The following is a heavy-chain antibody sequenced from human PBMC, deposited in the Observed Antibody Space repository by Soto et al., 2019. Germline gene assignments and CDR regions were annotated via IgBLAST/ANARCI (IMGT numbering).Heavy chain of an antibody. D-gene: IGHD6-13*01. CDR2: INPNSGGT. Sequence: ASVKVSCKASGYTFTGYYMHWVRQAPGQGLEWMGWINPNSGGTNYAQKFQGWVTMTRDTSISTAYMELSRLRSDDTAVYYCAREGGQQSTNWFDPWGQGTLVTVSS. V-gene: IGHV1-2*04. CDR3: AREGGQQSTNWFDP. J-gene: IGHJ5*02. CDR1: GYTFTGYY.